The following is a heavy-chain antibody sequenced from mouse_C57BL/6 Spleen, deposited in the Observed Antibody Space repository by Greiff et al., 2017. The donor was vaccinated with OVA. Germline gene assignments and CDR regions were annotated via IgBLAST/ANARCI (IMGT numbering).Heavy chain of an antibody. D-gene: IGHD3-2*02. CDR1: GFTFSDYG. Sequence: EVNLVESGGGLVQPGGSLKLSCAASGFTFSDYGMAWVRQAPRKGPEWVAFISNLAYSIYYADTVTGRFTISRENAKNTLYLEMSSLRSEDTAMYYCARRDSSAWFAYWGQGTLVTVSA. CDR3: ARRDSSAWFAY. CDR2: ISNLAYSI. V-gene: IGHV5-15*01. J-gene: IGHJ3*01.